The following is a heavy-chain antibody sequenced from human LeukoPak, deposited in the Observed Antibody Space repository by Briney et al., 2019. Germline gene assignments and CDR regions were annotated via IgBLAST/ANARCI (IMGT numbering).Heavy chain of an antibody. CDR2: FGGSGGST. J-gene: IGHJ4*02. CDR3: AKDLREYCSNTNCNAYDY. D-gene: IGHD2-2*01. V-gene: IGHV3-23*01. CDR1: GFTISNYA. Sequence: GGSLRLSCAVSGFTISNYAMSWVRQAPGQGLKLVSVFGGSGGSTYDADSVKGRFTMSRDNSKSTLYLQMNNLRAEDTAVYYCAKDLREYCSNTNCNAYDYWGQGALVTVSS.